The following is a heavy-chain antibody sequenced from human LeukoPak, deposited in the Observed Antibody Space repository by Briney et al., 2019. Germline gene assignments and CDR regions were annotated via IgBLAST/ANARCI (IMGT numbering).Heavy chain of an antibody. CDR1: GYTFTSYG. CDR2: ISAYNGNT. V-gene: IGHV1-18*01. CDR3: ARDVGTQYYYDSSGYRFDY. J-gene: IGHJ4*02. D-gene: IGHD3-22*01. Sequence: ASVKVSCKASGYTFTSYGISWVRQAPGQGLEWMGWISAYNGNTNYAQKFQGRVTMTRDTSISTAYMELSRLRSDDTAVYYCARDVGTQYYYDSSGYRFDYWGQGTLVTVSS.